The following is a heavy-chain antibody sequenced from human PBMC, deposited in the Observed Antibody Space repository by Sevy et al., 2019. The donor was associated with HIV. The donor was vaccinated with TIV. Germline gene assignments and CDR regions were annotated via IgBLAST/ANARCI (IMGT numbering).Heavy chain of an antibody. CDR3: AREITIFGVGEPLYYFDY. CDR2: VDTSGST. Sequence: SETLSLTCTVSGVSISSGSYYWSWIRQPAGKGLEWIGRVDTSGSTKYNPSLKSRVTMSVDTSKNQFSLKLSSVTAADTAVYYCAREITIFGVGEPLYYFDYWGQGTLVTVSS. J-gene: IGHJ4*02. D-gene: IGHD3-3*01. CDR1: GVSISSGSYY. V-gene: IGHV4-61*02.